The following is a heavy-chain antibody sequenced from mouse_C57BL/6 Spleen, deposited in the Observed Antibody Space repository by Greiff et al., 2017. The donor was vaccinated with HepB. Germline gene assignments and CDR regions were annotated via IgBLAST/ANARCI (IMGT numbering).Heavy chain of an antibody. Sequence: VQLKQSGPVLVKPGASVKMSCKASGYTFTDYYMNWVKQSHGKSLEWIGVINPYNGGTSYNQKFKGKATLTVDKSSSTAYMELNSLTSEDSAVYYCARLLRAFGYFDVWGTGTTVTVSS. V-gene: IGHV1-19*01. D-gene: IGHD1-1*01. CDR1: GYTFTDYY. J-gene: IGHJ1*03. CDR2: INPYNGGT. CDR3: ARLLRAFGYFDV.